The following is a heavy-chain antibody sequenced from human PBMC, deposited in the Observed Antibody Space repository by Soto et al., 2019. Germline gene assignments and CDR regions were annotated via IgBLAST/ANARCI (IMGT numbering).Heavy chain of an antibody. V-gene: IGHV3-23*01. Sequence: GGSLRLSCAASGCTFSSYAMNWVRQAPGKGLEWVSVISGSGGSTYYADSVKGRFTISRDNSKNTLYLQMNSLRAEDTAVYYCAKRATGTYFDYWGQGTLVTVSS. D-gene: IGHD1-1*01. J-gene: IGHJ4*02. CDR3: AKRATGTYFDY. CDR1: GCTFSSYA. CDR2: ISGSGGST.